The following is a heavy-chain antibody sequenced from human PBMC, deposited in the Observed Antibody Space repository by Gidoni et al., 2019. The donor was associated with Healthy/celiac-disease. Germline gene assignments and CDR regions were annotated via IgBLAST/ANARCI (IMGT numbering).Heavy chain of an antibody. CDR1: GFPFSSYA. V-gene: IGHV3-23*01. D-gene: IGHD3-10*01. Sequence: EVQLLESGGGLVQPGGSLRLSCVASGFPFSSYAMSWVRQAPGKGLEWVSAISGSGGSTYYADSVKGRFTISRDNSKNTLYLQMNSLRAEDTAVYYCATRGGVRGAHWFDPWGQGTLVTVSS. CDR2: ISGSGGST. CDR3: ATRGGVRGAHWFDP. J-gene: IGHJ5*02.